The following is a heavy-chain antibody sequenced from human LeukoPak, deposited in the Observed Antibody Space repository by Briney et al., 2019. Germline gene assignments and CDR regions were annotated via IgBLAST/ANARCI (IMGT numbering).Heavy chain of an antibody. Sequence: GGSLRLSCAASGFTFSSSALHWVRQAPGKGLEWVAIISYDGSNKYYADAVKGRFTISRDNFKNTLYLQMNRLRAEDTAVYYCARDSSGSLGDWGQGTLVTVS. V-gene: IGHV3-30-3*01. CDR3: ARDSSGSLGD. CDR2: ISYDGSNK. J-gene: IGHJ4*02. D-gene: IGHD1-26*01. CDR1: GFTFSSSA.